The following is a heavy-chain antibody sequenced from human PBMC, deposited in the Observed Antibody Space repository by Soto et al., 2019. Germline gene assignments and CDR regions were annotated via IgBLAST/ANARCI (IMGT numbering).Heavy chain of an antibody. CDR2: IYYSGST. CDR1: GGSISSYY. Sequence: SETLSLSCTVSGGSISSYYWSWIRQPPGKGLEWIGYIYYSGSTNYNPSLKSRVTVPVDTSKNQFSLKLSSVTAADTAVYYCARCGSYADDAIHIWGQAIMVSVSS. D-gene: IGHD1-26*01. V-gene: IGHV4-59*01. J-gene: IGHJ3*02. CDR3: ARCGSYADDAIHI.